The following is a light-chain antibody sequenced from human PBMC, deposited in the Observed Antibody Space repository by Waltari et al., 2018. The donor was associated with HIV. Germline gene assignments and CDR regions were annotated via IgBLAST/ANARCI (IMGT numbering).Light chain of an antibody. CDR3: HQYVTSPWT. CDR1: QSVSGSY. V-gene: IGKV3-20*01. Sequence: EIVLTQSPGTLSLSPGETATISCRASQSVSGSYLAWYQQKPGQPPRLLIYSVSNRATGIPDRVSGSGSGTDFTLTISRLEPEDSAVYYCHQYVTSPWTFGQGTKVEIK. J-gene: IGKJ1*01. CDR2: SVS.